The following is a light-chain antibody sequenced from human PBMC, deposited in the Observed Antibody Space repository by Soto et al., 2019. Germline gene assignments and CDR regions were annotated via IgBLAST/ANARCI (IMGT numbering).Light chain of an antibody. Sequence: QSALTQPASVSGSLGQSITISCTGTSSDVGGYNYVSWYQHHPGKAPKLMIYDVNNRPSGVSNRFSGSKSGNTASLTISGLQAEDEADYYCSSYAGSSNVFGTGTKVTVL. CDR1: SSDVGGYNY. CDR2: DVN. CDR3: SSYAGSSNV. V-gene: IGLV2-14*01. J-gene: IGLJ1*01.